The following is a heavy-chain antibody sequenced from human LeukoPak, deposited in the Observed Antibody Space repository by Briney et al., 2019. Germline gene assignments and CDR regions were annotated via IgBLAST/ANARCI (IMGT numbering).Heavy chain of an antibody. Sequence: GSSVKVSCKASGCTFSSYAISWVRQAPGQGLEWMGRIIPILGIANYAQKFQGRVTITADKSTSTAYMELSSLRSEDTAVYYCATSRLTTVTDYYFDYWGQGTLVTVSS. V-gene: IGHV1-69*04. CDR3: ATSRLTTVTDYYFDY. CDR1: GCTFSSYA. CDR2: IIPILGIA. J-gene: IGHJ4*02. D-gene: IGHD4-17*01.